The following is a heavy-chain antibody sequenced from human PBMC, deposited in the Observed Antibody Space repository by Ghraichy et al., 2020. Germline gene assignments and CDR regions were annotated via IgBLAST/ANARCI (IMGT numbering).Heavy chain of an antibody. Sequence: ASVKVSCKASGYSFTNYGISWVRQAPGQGLEWMGWISAYNGNTKYAQKVQGRVTTTTDTSTSTADMELRSLRSDDTAVYYCARVLSTGYCSSTSCLEVWGQGTTVTVSS. CDR1: GYSFTNYG. CDR3: ARVLSTGYCSSTSCLEV. D-gene: IGHD2-2*01. V-gene: IGHV1-18*01. CDR2: ISAYNGNT. J-gene: IGHJ6*02.